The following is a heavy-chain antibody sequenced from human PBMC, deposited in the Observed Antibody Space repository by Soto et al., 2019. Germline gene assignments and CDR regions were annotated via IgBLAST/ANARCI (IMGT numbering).Heavy chain of an antibody. CDR3: AKAVEYCSIARGPDYNDYYGMDV. Sequence: GGSLRLSCVASGITFGTYAMHWVRQAPGKGLEWVAVISYDGSNKYYADSVKGRFTISRDNPKNTVYLQMDSLRLEDTSVYYCAKAVEYCSIARGPDYNDYYGMDVCGQGTTVTVSS. V-gene: IGHV3-30*18. CDR2: ISYDGSNK. CDR1: GITFGTYA. D-gene: IGHD2-2*01. J-gene: IGHJ6*02.